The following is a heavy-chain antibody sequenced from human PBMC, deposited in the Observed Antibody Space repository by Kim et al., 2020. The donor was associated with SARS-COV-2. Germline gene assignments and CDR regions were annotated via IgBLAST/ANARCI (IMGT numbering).Heavy chain of an antibody. CDR2: ISYDGSNK. V-gene: IGHV3-30*04. CDR3: ARTVRGAYTYYYYGMDV. J-gene: IGHJ6*02. CDR1: GFTFSSYA. Sequence: GGSLRLSCAASGFTFSSYAMHWVRQAPGKGLEWVAVISYDGSNKYYADSVKGRFTISRDNSKNTLYLQMNSLRAEDTAVYYCARTVRGAYTYYYYGMDVWGQGTTVTVSS. D-gene: IGHD3-10*01.